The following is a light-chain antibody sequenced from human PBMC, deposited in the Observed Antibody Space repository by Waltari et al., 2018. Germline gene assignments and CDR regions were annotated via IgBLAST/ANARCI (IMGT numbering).Light chain of an antibody. CDR1: QSVSSY. V-gene: IGKV3-11*01. CDR3: QQRSKWPLT. J-gene: IGKJ4*01. Sequence: EIVLTQSPATLSLSPGERATLSCRASQSVSSYLGWYQQKPGQAPRLIIYEASNRATGIPARFSGSGSGTDFTLTISNLEPEDFAVYYCQQRSKWPLTFGGGTKVEIK. CDR2: EAS.